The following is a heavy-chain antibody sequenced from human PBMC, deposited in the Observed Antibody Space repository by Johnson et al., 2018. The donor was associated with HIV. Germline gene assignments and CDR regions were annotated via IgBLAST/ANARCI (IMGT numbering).Heavy chain of an antibody. CDR2: INLDGSEK. CDR3: ARVAWFAFDL. J-gene: IGHJ3*01. CDR1: GFTFRSYW. V-gene: IGHV3-7*03. D-gene: IGHD3-10*01. Sequence: VQLVESGGGLVQPGGSLRLSCAASGFTFRSYWMSWVRQAPGTGLEWVANINLDGSEKNYVDSVKGRFTISRDNAKNSLYLQMNSLSVEDTAVYYCARVAWFAFDLWGQGTMVTVSS.